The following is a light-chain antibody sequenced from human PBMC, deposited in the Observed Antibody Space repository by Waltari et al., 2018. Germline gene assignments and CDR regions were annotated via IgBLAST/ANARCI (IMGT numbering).Light chain of an antibody. CDR1: QDISSY. Sequence: DIQMTQSPSSLSASVGDRVTITCRASQDISSYLAWYQQKPGKAPRLLIYPASTLQSGVPSGFSGSGSGTDFTLIISSLQPEDFATYYCQQVNSYPLTFGGGTKVEV. J-gene: IGKJ4*01. CDR3: QQVNSYPLT. V-gene: IGKV1-9*01. CDR2: PAS.